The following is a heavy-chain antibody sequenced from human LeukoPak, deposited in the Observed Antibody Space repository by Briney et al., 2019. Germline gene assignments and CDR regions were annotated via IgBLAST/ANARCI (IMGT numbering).Heavy chain of an antibody. CDR1: GYTFTSYY. V-gene: IGHV1-46*01. D-gene: IGHD2-2*01. Sequence: ASVKVSCKASGYTFTSYYMHWVRQAPGQGLEWMGIINPSGGSTSYAQKFQGRVTMTRDTSTSTVYMELSSLRSEDTAVYYCAGGEIVVVPAATHYGMDVWGQGTTVTVSS. CDR3: AGGEIVVVPAATHYGMDV. J-gene: IGHJ6*02. CDR2: INPSGGST.